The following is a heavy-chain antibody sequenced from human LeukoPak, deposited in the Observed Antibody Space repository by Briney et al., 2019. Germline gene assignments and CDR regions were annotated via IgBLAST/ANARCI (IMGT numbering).Heavy chain of an antibody. Sequence: GASVKVSCKASGYTFTGYYMHWVRQAPGQGLEWMGRIIPILGIANYAQKFQGRVTITADKSTSTAYMELSSLRSEDTAVYYCARNWNYAYNWFDPWGQGTLVTVSS. D-gene: IGHD1-7*01. CDR3: ARNWNYAYNWFDP. V-gene: IGHV1-69*02. CDR1: GYTFTGYY. J-gene: IGHJ5*02. CDR2: IIPILGIA.